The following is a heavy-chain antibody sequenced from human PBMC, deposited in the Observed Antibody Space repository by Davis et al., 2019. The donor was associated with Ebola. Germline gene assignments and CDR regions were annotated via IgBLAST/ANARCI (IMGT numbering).Heavy chain of an antibody. D-gene: IGHD3-22*01. CDR3: ARGSSGYVFDI. CDR1: GNGFTSYW. Sequence: GGSLRLSCKNSGNGFTSYWIGWVRQMPGKGLEWMGIIYPGDSDTRYSPSFQGQVTISADKSINTAYLQWSSLKASDTAMYYCARGSSGYVFDIWGQGTLVTVSS. CDR2: IYPGDSDT. V-gene: IGHV5-51*01. J-gene: IGHJ3*02.